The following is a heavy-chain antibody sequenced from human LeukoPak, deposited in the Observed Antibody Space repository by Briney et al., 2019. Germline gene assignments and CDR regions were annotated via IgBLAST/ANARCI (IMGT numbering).Heavy chain of an antibody. CDR2: ISSSSSYI. D-gene: IGHD3-22*01. CDR3: ARRQAGENYYDTSGAPFQH. CDR1: GFTFSNAW. Sequence: GGSLRLSCAASGFTFSNAWMSWVRQAPGKGLEWVSSISSSSSYIYYADSVKGRFTISRDNAKNSLYLQMNSLRAEDTAVYYCARRQAGENYYDTSGAPFQHWGQGTLVTVAS. J-gene: IGHJ1*01. V-gene: IGHV3-21*01.